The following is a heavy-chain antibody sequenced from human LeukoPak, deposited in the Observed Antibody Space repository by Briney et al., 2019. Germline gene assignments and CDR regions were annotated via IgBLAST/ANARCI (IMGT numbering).Heavy chain of an antibody. V-gene: IGHV3-30-3*01. Sequence: GGSLRLSCAASGFTFSSYAMHWVRQAPGKGLEWVAVISYDGSNKYYADSVKGRFTISRDNSKNTLYLQMNSLRAEDTAVYYCASDGVGVLASSFDYWGQGTLVTVSS. CDR3: ASDGVGVLASSFDY. D-gene: IGHD1-26*01. J-gene: IGHJ4*02. CDR1: GFTFSSYA. CDR2: ISYDGSNK.